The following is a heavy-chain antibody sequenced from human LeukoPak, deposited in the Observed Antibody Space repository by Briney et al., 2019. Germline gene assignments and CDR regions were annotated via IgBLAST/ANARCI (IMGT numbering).Heavy chain of an antibody. CDR1: GFTFSSYA. J-gene: IGHJ4*02. CDR3: AKCWRGMEKVVAAILPIDY. V-gene: IGHV3-23*01. D-gene: IGHD2-15*01. Sequence: GGFLRLSCAASGFTFSSYAMNWVRQAPGKGLEWVSAISGSGGNTYYADSVKGRFTISRDNSKNTLYLQMNSLRAEDTAVYYCAKCWRGMEKVVAAILPIDYWGQGTLVTVSS. CDR2: ISGSGGNT.